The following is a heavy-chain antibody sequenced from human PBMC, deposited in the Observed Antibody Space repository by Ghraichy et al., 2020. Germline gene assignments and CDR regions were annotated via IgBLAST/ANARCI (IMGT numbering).Heavy chain of an antibody. V-gene: IGHV4-39*01. CDR3: ARQGPQEFEGMNYYYYGMDV. J-gene: IGHJ6*02. CDR1: GGSISSSSYY. D-gene: IGHD3-10*01. CDR2: IYYSGST. Sequence: SETLSLTCTVSGGSISSSSYYWGWIRQPPGKGLEWIGSIYYSGSTYYNPSLKSRVTISVDTSKNQFSLKLSSVTAADTAVYYCARQGPQEFEGMNYYYYGMDVWGQGTTVTVSS.